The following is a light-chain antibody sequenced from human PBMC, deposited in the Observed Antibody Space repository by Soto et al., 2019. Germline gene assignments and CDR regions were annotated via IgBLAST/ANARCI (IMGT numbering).Light chain of an antibody. Sequence: DIQMTQSPSTLSASVGDRVTITCRASQSISSWLAWYQQKQGKAPKLLIHKASSLESGVPSRFSGSGSGTEFTLTISSLQPDDFATYYCQQYSSYSLTFGGGTKVDIK. CDR2: KAS. CDR3: QQYSSYSLT. CDR1: QSISSW. J-gene: IGKJ4*01. V-gene: IGKV1-5*03.